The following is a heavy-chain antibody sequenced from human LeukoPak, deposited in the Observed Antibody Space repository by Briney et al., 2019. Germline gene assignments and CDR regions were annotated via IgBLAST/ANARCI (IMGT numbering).Heavy chain of an antibody. CDR2: ISGSGGST. Sequence: PGGALRLSFSAPGFPLSSYAMGWGRRAPGKGLGWVSAISGSGGSTYYADSVKGRFTISRDNSKNTLYLQMNSLRAEDTAVYYCAKRVDIVASPFDYWGQGTLVTVSS. V-gene: IGHV3-23*01. J-gene: IGHJ4*02. D-gene: IGHD5-12*01. CDR3: AKRVDIVASPFDY. CDR1: GFPLSSYA.